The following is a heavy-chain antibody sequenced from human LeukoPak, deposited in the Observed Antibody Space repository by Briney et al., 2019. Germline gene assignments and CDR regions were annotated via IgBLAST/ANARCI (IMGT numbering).Heavy chain of an antibody. J-gene: IGHJ6*03. CDR2: INHSGST. Sequence: PSETLSLTCAVYGGSFSGYYWSWIRQPPGKGLEWIGEINHSGSTNYNPSLKSRVTISVDTSKNQFSLKLSSVTAADTAVYYCARSLDYGDYSYYMDVWGKGTTVTISS. D-gene: IGHD4-17*01. CDR3: ARSLDYGDYSYYMDV. V-gene: IGHV4-34*01. CDR1: GGSFSGYY.